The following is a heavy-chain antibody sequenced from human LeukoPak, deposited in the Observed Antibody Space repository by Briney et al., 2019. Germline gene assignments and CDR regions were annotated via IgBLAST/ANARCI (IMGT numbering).Heavy chain of an antibody. V-gene: IGHV4-39*01. J-gene: IGHJ4*02. CDR2: IYYSGST. Sequence: PSDTLSLPCTVCWVSISSIRYYWAWIRRPPGGGLEGIGSIYYSGSTYYNPSLKSRVTISVDTSKNQFSLKLSSVTAADTAVYYCARPGTEYYFDYWGQGTLVTVSS. CDR3: ARPGTEYYFDY. CDR1: WVSISSIRYY. D-gene: IGHD6-13*01.